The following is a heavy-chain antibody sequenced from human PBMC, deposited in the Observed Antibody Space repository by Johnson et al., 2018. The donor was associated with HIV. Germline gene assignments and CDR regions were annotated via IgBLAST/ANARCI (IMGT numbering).Heavy chain of an antibody. CDR2: IRQDGSEK. Sequence: VQLVESGGGLVQPGGSLRLSCSASGFTFSPFWMTWVRQAPGKGLEWVASIRQDGSEKYYVDSVKGRFTISRDNAKNSLYLQMNSLRAEDTAVYYCATPTGPGGIWGQGTMVTV. V-gene: IGHV3-7*05. J-gene: IGHJ3*02. CDR1: GFTFSPFW. CDR3: ATPTGPGGI. D-gene: IGHD1-14*01.